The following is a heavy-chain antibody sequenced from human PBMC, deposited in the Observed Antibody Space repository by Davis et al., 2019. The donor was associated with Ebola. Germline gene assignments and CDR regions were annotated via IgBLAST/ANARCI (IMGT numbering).Heavy chain of an antibody. CDR3: ARDLEGGYYDSRVDY. J-gene: IGHJ4*02. Sequence: SVKVSCKASGGTFSSYAISWVRQAPGQGLEWMGGIIPIFGTANYAQKFQGRVTITADKSTSTAYMELSSLRSEDTAVYYCARDLEGGYYDSRVDYWGQGTLVTVSS. D-gene: IGHD3-22*01. V-gene: IGHV1-69*06. CDR1: GGTFSSYA. CDR2: IIPIFGTA.